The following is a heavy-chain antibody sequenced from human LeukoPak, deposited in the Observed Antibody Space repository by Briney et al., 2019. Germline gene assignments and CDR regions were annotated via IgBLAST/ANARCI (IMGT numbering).Heavy chain of an antibody. CDR2: INPNSGCT. J-gene: IGHJ4*02. CDR3: ARMQNEGGYT. V-gene: IGHV1-2*02. CDR1: GYTFTGYY. D-gene: IGHD5-12*01. Sequence: GASVKVSCKASGYTFTGYYIHWVRQAPGQGLEWMGWINPNSGCTNYAQKFQGRVTMTSVTSICTAYMELSRLRSDETAVYYCARMQNEGGYTWGQGTLVTVSS.